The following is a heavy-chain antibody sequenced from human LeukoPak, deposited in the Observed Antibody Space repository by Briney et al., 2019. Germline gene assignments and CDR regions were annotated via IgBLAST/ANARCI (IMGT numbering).Heavy chain of an antibody. CDR2: INTDGRST. CDR3: VRDVWGDRDSYFDS. J-gene: IGHJ4*02. CDR1: GFTFSSYW. D-gene: IGHD2-21*01. V-gene: IGHV3-74*01. Sequence: GGSLRLSCAASGFTFSSYWMHWVRQAPGKGLVWVSRINTDGRSTSYPDSVKGRLTISRDNAKNTLYPQMNSLRAEDTAVYYCVRDVWGDRDSYFDSWGQGTLVTVSS.